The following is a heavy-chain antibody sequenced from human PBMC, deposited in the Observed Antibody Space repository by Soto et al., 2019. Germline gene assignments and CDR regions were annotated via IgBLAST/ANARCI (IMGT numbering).Heavy chain of an antibody. J-gene: IGHJ4*02. D-gene: IGHD3-3*01. Sequence: PGGSLRLSCAASGFTFSSYGMHWVRQAPGKGLEWVAVISYDGSNKYYADSVKGRFTISRDNSKDTLYLQMNSLRAEDTAVYYCAKDRDGYDFWDHFDEWGQGTLVTVSS. CDR3: AKDRDGYDFWDHFDE. CDR1: GFTFSSYG. CDR2: ISYDGSNK. V-gene: IGHV3-30*18.